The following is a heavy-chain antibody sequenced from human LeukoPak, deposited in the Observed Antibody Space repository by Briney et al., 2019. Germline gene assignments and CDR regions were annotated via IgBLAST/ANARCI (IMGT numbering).Heavy chain of an antibody. Sequence: GGSLRLSCAASGFTFSNFWMSWVRQAPGKGLEWVAGIRQDGSDKFYVDSVKGRFTISRDNAQNSLYLQMNSLRTEDTALYYCAKDEGHSYGPYFDYWGQGTLVTVSS. CDR2: IRQDGSDK. D-gene: IGHD5-18*01. CDR3: AKDEGHSYGPYFDY. J-gene: IGHJ4*02. CDR1: GFTFSNFW. V-gene: IGHV3-7*03.